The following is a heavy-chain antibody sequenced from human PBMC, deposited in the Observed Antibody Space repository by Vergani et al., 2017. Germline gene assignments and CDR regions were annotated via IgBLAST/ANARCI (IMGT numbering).Heavy chain of an antibody. CDR2: IVVGSGNT. CDR3: ARVGVRIAVAGTVDY. Sequence: QMQLVQSGPEVKKPGTSVKVSCKASGFTFTSSAMQWVRQARGQRLEWRGWIVVGSGNTNYAQKFQERVTITRDMSTSTAYMELSSLRSEDTAVYYCARVGVRIAVAGTVDYWGQGTLVTVSS. V-gene: IGHV1-58*02. D-gene: IGHD6-19*01. CDR1: GFTFTSSA. J-gene: IGHJ4*02.